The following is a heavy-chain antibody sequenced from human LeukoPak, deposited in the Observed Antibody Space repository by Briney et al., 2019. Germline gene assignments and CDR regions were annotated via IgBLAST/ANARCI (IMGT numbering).Heavy chain of an antibody. D-gene: IGHD2-2*01. CDR1: GGSISSYY. V-gene: IGHV4-59*01. CDR3: ARDRYDSDAFDI. J-gene: IGHJ3*02. CDR2: IYYSGST. Sequence: PSETLSLTCTVSGGSISSYYWSWIRQPPGKGLEWIGYIYYSGSTNYNPSLKSRVTISVDTSKNQFSLKLSSVTAADTAVYYCARDRYDSDAFDIWGQGTMVTVSS.